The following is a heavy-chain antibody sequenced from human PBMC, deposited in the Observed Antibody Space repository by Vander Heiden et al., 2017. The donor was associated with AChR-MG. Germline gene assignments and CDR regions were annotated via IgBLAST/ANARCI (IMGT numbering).Heavy chain of an antibody. CDR1: GCSLSTSGVG. Sequence: QITLKESGPTLVKPTQTLTLTCTFPGCSLSTSGVGVGWIRQPPGEALEWLALIYWDDDKRYSPSLKSRLTITKDTSKNQVVLTMTNMDPVDTATYYCARRPRGLDAFDFWGQGTMVTVSS. J-gene: IGHJ3*01. CDR2: IYWDDDK. CDR3: ARRPRGLDAFDF. D-gene: IGHD3-10*01. V-gene: IGHV2-5*02.